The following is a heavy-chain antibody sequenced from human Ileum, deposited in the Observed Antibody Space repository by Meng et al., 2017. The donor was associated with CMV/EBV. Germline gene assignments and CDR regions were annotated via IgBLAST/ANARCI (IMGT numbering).Heavy chain of an antibody. J-gene: IGHJ5*02. CDR3: ARPNYYDSSGYYYGWFDP. V-gene: IGHV4-39*01. Sequence: ISSCSYYCGWIRQPPGKGLEWIGSLYYSGSTYYNPSLKSRVTISVDTSKNQFSLKLSSVTAADTAVYYCARPNYYDSSGYYYGWFDPWGQGTLVTVSS. CDR1: ISSCSYY. D-gene: IGHD3-22*01. CDR2: LYYSGST.